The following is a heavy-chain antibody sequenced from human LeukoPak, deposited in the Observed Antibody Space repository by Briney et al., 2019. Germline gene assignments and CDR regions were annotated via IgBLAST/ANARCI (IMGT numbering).Heavy chain of an antibody. CDR3: ARDRAGDSFDI. Sequence: SETLSLTCTVSGDSISSGNYYWTWIRQPAGKGLEWIGRIYTSGNTNYNPSLKSQVTISTDTSKNQFSLNLNSVTAADTAVHYCARDRAGDSFDIWGQGTMVTVSS. CDR2: IYTSGNT. V-gene: IGHV4-61*02. J-gene: IGHJ3*02. CDR1: GDSISSGNYY. D-gene: IGHD7-27*01.